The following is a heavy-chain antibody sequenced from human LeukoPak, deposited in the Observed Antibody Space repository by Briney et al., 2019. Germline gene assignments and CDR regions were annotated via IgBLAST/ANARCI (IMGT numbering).Heavy chain of an antibody. V-gene: IGHV3-23*01. D-gene: IGHD3-10*01. CDR2: ICGYGGNA. CDR3: AKDRYGSGSFPFDS. CDR1: GFTFDSYA. Sequence: PGGSLRLFCAASGFTFDSYAMSWVRLAPGGGLGWGSIICGYGGNADYADSVNGRFTISRDNTKDTLYLQMNSLRAEDAAVYYCAKDRYGSGSFPFDSWGQGTLVTVSS. J-gene: IGHJ4*02.